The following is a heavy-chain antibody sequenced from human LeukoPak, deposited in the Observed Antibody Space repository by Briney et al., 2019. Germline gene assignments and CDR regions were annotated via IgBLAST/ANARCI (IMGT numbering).Heavy chain of an antibody. CDR3: ARDAGYYFSPFDP. CDR1: GFTFDDYA. J-gene: IGHJ5*02. V-gene: IGHV3-21*01. CDR2: ISSSSSYI. D-gene: IGHD3-22*01. Sequence: PGGSLRLSCAASGFTFDDYAMHWVRQAPGKGLEWVSSISSSSSYIYYADSVKGRFTISRDNAKNSLYLQMNSLRAEDTAVYYCARDAGYYFSPFDPWGQGTLVTVSS.